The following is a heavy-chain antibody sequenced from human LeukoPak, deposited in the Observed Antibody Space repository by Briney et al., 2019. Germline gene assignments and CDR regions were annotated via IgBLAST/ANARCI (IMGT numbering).Heavy chain of an antibody. CDR3: ARGVGGADY. V-gene: IGHV3-30-3*01. CDR1: GFTFSSYA. D-gene: IGHD2-21*01. Sequence: GGSLRLSCAASGFTFSSYAMHWVRQAPGKGLEWVAVISYDGSNKYYADSVKGRFTISRDNAKNSLYLQMNSLRVEDTAVYYCARGVGGADYWGQGTLVTVSS. CDR2: ISYDGSNK. J-gene: IGHJ4*02.